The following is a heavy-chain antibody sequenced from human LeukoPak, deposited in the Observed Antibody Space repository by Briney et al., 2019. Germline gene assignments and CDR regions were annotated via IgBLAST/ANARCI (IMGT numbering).Heavy chain of an antibody. D-gene: IGHD3-3*01. CDR2: ISYDGSNK. CDR3: ARILEDFWSGYPEHDDY. V-gene: IGHV3-30-3*01. CDR1: GFSINNYW. Sequence: GGSLRLSCAVSGFSINNYWMTWVRQAPGKGLEWVAVISYDGSNKYYADSVKGRFTISRDNSKNTLYLQMNSLRAEDTAVYYCARILEDFWSGYPEHDDYWGQGTLVTVSS. J-gene: IGHJ4*02.